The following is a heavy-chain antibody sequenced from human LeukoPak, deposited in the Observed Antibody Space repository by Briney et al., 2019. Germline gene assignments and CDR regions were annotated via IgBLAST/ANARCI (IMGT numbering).Heavy chain of an antibody. CDR2: INPNTGGT. CDR1: EYTFTGYY. J-gene: IGHJ4*02. V-gene: IGHV1-2*02. CDR3: ARGPLIPLAGTGLDY. Sequence: ASVKVSCKASEYTFTGYYVHWVRQAPGQGLEWMGWINPNTGGTNYAQKFQGGVTMTRDTSISTAYMELSSLRSDDTAVYYFARGPLIPLAGTGLDYWGQGTLVTVSS. D-gene: IGHD6-19*01.